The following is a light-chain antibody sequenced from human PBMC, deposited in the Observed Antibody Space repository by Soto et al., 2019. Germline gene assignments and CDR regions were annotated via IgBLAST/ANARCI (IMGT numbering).Light chain of an antibody. CDR3: VLYMPSGILV. V-gene: IGLV8-61*01. CDR1: SGSVSTSYY. J-gene: IGLJ3*02. Sequence: QTVVTQEPSFSVSPGGTVTLTCGLSSGSVSTSYYPSWYQQTPGQAPRTLIYSTDTRSSGVPDRFSGSILGNKAALTITGAQADDESSYYFVLYMPSGILVFGGGTKLTVL. CDR2: STD.